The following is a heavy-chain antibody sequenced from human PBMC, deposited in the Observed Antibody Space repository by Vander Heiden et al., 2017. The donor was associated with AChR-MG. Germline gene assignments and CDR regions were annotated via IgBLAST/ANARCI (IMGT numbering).Heavy chain of an antibody. D-gene: IGHD6-19*01. CDR1: GGSISSSSYY. J-gene: IGHJ6*02. CDR3: ASLRSSGWYGKADYGMDV. Sequence: QLQLQESGPGLVKPSETLSLTCTVSGGSISSSSYYWGWIRQPPGKGLEWIGSIYYSGSTYYNPSLKSRVTISVDTSKNQFSRKLSSVTAADTAVYYWASLRSSGWYGKADYGMDVWGQGTTVTVSS. CDR2: IYYSGST. V-gene: IGHV4-39*01.